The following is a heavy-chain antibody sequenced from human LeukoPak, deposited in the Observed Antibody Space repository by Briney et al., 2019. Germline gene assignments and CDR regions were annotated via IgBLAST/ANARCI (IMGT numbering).Heavy chain of an antibody. Sequence: PPGGSLRLSCAASGFTFSRFGMHWVRQAPGKGLEWVAAIWYDGSGKFYGDSVKGRFTISRDNAKNSLFLQMNSLRAEDTAVYYCARDRGWIQHDIWGQGTMVTVSS. CDR3: ARDRGWIQHDI. V-gene: IGHV3-33*01. J-gene: IGHJ3*02. CDR2: IWYDGSGK. CDR1: GFTFSRFG. D-gene: IGHD5-18*01.